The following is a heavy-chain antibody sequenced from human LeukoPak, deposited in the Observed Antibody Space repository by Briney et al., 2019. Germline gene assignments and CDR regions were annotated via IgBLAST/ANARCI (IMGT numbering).Heavy chain of an antibody. CDR3: AKWGQGIAAAGRWFDP. V-gene: IGHV3-23*01. CDR2: ISGSGGST. Sequence: GGSLRLSCAASGFTFSSYAMSWVRQAPGEGLEWVSAISGSGGSTYYADSVKGRFTISRDNSKNTLYLQMNSLRAGDTAVYYCAKWGQGIAAAGRWFDPWGQGTLVTVSS. J-gene: IGHJ5*02. CDR1: GFTFSSYA. D-gene: IGHD6-13*01.